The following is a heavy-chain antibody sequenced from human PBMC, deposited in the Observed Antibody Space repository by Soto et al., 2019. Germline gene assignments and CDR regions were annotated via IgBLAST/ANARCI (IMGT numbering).Heavy chain of an antibody. J-gene: IGHJ5*02. CDR2: IYPSGSA. CDR3: ARYSSSSGNNWFDP. D-gene: IGHD6-6*01. CDR1: GDSIIGIYH. Sequence: PSGTLSLTCAVSGDSIIGIYHWAWIRQPPGKGLEYIAYIYPSGSAYYNPSLKSRVIISVDRSKNQFSLNLNSVTAADTAVYYCARYSSSSGNNWFDPWGQGALVTVSS. V-gene: IGHV4-30-2*01.